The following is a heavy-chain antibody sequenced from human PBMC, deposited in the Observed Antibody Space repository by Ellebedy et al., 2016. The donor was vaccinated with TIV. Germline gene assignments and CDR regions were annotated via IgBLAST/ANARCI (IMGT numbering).Heavy chain of an antibody. CDR3: ARRGSSGWNGGFDY. D-gene: IGHD6-19*01. Sequence: GGSLRLXCKGSGYSFTNYWIGWVRQMPGKGLEWMGIIWPGDSDTTYSPSFQGQVTFSADKSISTAYLQWSSLKASDTAMYFCARRGSSGWNGGFDYWGQGTLVTVSS. CDR1: GYSFTNYW. CDR2: IWPGDSDT. J-gene: IGHJ4*02. V-gene: IGHV5-51*01.